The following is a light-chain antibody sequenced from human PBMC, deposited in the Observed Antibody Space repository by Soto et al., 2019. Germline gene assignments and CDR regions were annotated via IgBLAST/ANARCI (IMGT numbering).Light chain of an antibody. CDR2: EVS. J-gene: IGLJ2*01. CDR1: SSDIGGYNY. Sequence: QSALTQPASVSGSPGQSITISCTGTSSDIGGYNYVSWYQQHPGEAPKLVIYEVSNRPSGVSNRFSGSKSGNTASLTISGLQADDEADYYCTSYTRRSLIFGGGTQLTVL. CDR3: TSYTRRSLI. V-gene: IGLV2-14*01.